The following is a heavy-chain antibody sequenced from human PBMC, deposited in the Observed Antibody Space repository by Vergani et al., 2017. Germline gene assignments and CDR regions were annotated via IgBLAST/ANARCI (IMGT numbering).Heavy chain of an antibody. Sequence: EVQLVESGGGLVKPGGSLRLSCAASGFTFDDYAMHWVRQAPGKGLEWVSGISWNSGSIGYADSVKGRFTISRDNAKNSLYLQMNSLRAEDTALYYCAKDPIAVAGIAFDIWGQGTMVTVSS. CDR3: AKDPIAVAGIAFDI. V-gene: IGHV3-9*01. D-gene: IGHD6-19*01. CDR1: GFTFDDYA. J-gene: IGHJ3*02. CDR2: ISWNSGSI.